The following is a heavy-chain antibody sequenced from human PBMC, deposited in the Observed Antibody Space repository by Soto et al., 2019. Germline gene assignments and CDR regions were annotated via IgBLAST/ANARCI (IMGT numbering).Heavy chain of an antibody. CDR3: AKPFSRTSEVDGAFDI. D-gene: IGHD2-15*01. CDR2: ISGSGGST. V-gene: IGHV3-23*01. J-gene: IGHJ3*02. CDR1: GFTFSSYA. Sequence: EVQLLESGGGLVQPGGSLRLSCAASGFTFSSYAMSWVRQAPGKGLEWVSAISGSGGSTYYADSVKGRFIISRDNSKNTLYLQMNSLRAEDTAVYYCAKPFSRTSEVDGAFDIWGQGTMVTVSS.